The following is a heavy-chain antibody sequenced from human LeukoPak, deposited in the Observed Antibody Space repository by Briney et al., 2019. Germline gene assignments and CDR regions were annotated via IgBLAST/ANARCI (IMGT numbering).Heavy chain of an antibody. D-gene: IGHD6-13*01. CDR1: GYSISSGYF. CDR3: ARMFRSSWYINWFDP. J-gene: IGHJ5*02. CDR2: IYHSGST. Sequence: NTSETLSLPCTVSGYSISSGYFWGWIRQPPGKGLEWIGSIYHSGSTSYNPSFKSRLTISVDTSKNQFSLKLNFVTAADTAMYYCARMFRSSWYINWFDPWGQGTLVTVSS. V-gene: IGHV4-38-2*02.